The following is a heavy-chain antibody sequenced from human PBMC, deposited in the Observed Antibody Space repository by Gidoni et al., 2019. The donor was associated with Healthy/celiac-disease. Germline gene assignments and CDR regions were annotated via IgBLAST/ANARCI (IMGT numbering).Heavy chain of an antibody. D-gene: IGHD5-18*01. V-gene: IGHV2-5*01. CDR1: GFSLSTSRVA. CDR3: AHSRGYSYGYSF. CDR2: IYWNDDQ. Sequence: QSTLKESGPTLVKPTQTLTLTCTCSGFSLSTSRVAGGWIRQLPGKALEWLAFIYWNDDQRPSPSLKNRLTITKDTSKNQVVLTMTNMDPVDTATYYCAHSRGYSYGYSFWGQGTLVTVSS. J-gene: IGHJ4*02.